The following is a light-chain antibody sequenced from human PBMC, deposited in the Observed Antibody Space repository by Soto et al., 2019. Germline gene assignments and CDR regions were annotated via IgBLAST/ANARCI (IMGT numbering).Light chain of an antibody. V-gene: IGKV3-15*01. J-gene: IGKJ4*01. CDR1: QSISDN. Sequence: DIVMTQSPAILSVSLGERATLSCLASQSISDNLAWYQQRSGQAPRLLIYGASTRATGVPARFSGSGSGTECTLTISSLQSDDFAIYYCQHYKSWPPLTFGGGTKVE. CDR3: QHYKSWPPLT. CDR2: GAS.